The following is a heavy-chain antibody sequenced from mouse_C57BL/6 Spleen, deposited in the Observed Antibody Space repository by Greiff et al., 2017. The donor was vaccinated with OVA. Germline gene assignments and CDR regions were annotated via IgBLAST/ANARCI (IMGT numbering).Heavy chain of an antibody. Sequence: VQLQQSGPELVKPGASVKISCKASGYAFSSSWMNWVKQRPGKGLEWIGRIYPGDGGTNYNGKFKGKATLTADKSSSTAYMQLSSLTSEDSAVYFCANYYGSSYWYFDVWGTGTTVTVSS. CDR2: IYPGDGGT. CDR1: GYAFSSSW. J-gene: IGHJ1*03. V-gene: IGHV1-82*01. D-gene: IGHD1-1*01. CDR3: ANYYGSSYWYFDV.